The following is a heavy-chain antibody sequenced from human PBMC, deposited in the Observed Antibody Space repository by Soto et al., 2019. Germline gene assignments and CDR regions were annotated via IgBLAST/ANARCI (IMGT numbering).Heavy chain of an antibody. CDR2: ISAYNGNT. D-gene: IGHD2-2*01. CDR3: ARVSEGYCSSTSCYRGGEFDY. CDR1: GYTFTSYG. J-gene: IGHJ4*02. Sequence: ASVKVSCKASGYTFTSYGISWVRQAPGQGLEWMGWISAYNGNTNYAQKLQGRVTMTTDTSTSTAYMELRSLRSDDTAVYYCARVSEGYCSSTSCYRGGEFDYWGQGTLVTVSS. V-gene: IGHV1-18*01.